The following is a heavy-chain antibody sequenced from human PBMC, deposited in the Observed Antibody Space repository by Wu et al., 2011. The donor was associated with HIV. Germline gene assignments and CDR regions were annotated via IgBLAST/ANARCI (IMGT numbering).Heavy chain of an antibody. CDR2: IDPEYNEA. CDR3: ATTLTKTAPGGSGHHSTFVAVFDY. V-gene: IGHV1-69-2*01. D-gene: IGHD4/OR15-4a*01. Sequence: HLVQSGAEVKKPGTTMKISCKVSGFTFKDYFMYWLRQAPGKGLEWLGLIDPEYNEALYAEGFRDRITITADTSKDTTYVELSSLRSEDSAMYYCATTLTKTAPGGSGHHSTFVAVFDYLGPGNPSHRLL. J-gene: IGHJ4*02. CDR1: GFTFKDYF.